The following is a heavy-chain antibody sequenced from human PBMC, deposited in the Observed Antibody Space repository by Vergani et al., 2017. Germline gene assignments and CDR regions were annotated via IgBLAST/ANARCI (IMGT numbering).Heavy chain of an antibody. V-gene: IGHV3-23*04. Sequence: VQLVESGGGLVQPGGSLRLSCAASGFTFSTYAMTWVRQAPGKGLEWVSTISSDGGSTYYADSVKGRFTISRDNSKNTLSLQMNSLTAEDTAFYYCADLYGDDGFSPFWGQGTLVTVSS. CDR2: ISSDGGST. D-gene: IGHD2-21*01. CDR3: ADLYGDDGFSPF. CDR1: GFTFSTYA. J-gene: IGHJ4*02.